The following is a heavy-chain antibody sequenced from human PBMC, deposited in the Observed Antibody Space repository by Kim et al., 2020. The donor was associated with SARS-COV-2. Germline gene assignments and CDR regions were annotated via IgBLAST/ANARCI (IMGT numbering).Heavy chain of an antibody. CDR2: ISYDGSNK. CDR3: AALDYGDYGDHFDY. D-gene: IGHD4-17*01. Sequence: GGSLRLSCAASGFTFSSYGMHWVRQAPGKGLEWVAVISYDGSNKYYADSVKGRFTISRDNSKNTLYLQMNSLRAEDTAVYYCAALDYGDYGDHFDYWGQGTLVTVSS. CDR1: GFTFSSYG. V-gene: IGHV3-30*03. J-gene: IGHJ4*02.